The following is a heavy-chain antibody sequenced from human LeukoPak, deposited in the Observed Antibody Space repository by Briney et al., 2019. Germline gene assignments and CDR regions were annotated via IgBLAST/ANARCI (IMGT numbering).Heavy chain of an antibody. CDR1: SDLISDTQW. D-gene: IGHD4-17*01. V-gene: IGHV4-4*02. CDR3: ATSDYYRRDY. Sequence: SETLFLTCTVSSDLISDTQWFTWVCQPPGKGLEWIGEIHHSGTSNYNPSLKSRVTLSVDKSTNQLSLNVTSMTAADTALYYCATSDYYRRDYWGQGIQVIVSA. CDR2: IHHSGTS. J-gene: IGHJ4*02.